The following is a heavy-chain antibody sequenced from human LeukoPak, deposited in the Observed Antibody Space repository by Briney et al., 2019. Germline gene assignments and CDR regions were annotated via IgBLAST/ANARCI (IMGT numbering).Heavy chain of an antibody. Sequence: SETLSLTCTVSGGPVSSGSYYWSWIRQPPGKGLEWIGYIYYSGSTNYNPSLKSRVTISVDTSKNQFSLKLSSVTAADTAVYYCASLASACGGDCHQVWYYGMDVWGKGTTVTVSS. V-gene: IGHV4-61*01. CDR1: GGPVSSGSYY. D-gene: IGHD2-21*02. CDR2: IYYSGST. J-gene: IGHJ6*04. CDR3: ASLASACGGDCHQVWYYGMDV.